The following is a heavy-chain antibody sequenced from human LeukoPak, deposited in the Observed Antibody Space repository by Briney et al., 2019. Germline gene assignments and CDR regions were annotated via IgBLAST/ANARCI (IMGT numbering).Heavy chain of an antibody. D-gene: IGHD3-22*01. CDR2: IIPILGIA. V-gene: IGHV1-69*04. CDR3: AREYYYDCSGYKD. J-gene: IGHJ4*02. CDR1: GGTFSSYT. Sequence: SVKVSCKASGGTFSSYTISWVRQAPGQGLEWMGRIIPILGIANYAQKFQGRVTITADKSTSTAYMELSSLRSEDTAVYYCAREYYYDCSGYKDWGQGTLVTVSS.